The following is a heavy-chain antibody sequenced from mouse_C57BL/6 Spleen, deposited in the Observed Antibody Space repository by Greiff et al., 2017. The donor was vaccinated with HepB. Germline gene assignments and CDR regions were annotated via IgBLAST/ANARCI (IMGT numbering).Heavy chain of an antibody. CDR3: ARGGYGSSYVGYFDY. Sequence: VQLQQSGPELVKPGASVKISRKASGYAFSSSWMNWVKQRPGKGLEWIGRIYPGDGDTNYNGKFKGKATLTADKSSSTAYMQLSSLTSEDSAVYFCARGGYGSSYVGYFDYWGQGTTLTVSS. D-gene: IGHD1-1*01. V-gene: IGHV1-82*01. CDR1: GYAFSSSW. J-gene: IGHJ2*01. CDR2: IYPGDGDT.